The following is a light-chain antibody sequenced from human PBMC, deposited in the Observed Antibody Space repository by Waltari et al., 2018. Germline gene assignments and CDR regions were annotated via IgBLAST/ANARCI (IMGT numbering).Light chain of an antibody. CDR3: LSADSSGTSVV. CDR2: KDS. J-gene: IGLJ2*01. V-gene: IGLV3-16*01. CDR1: SLPKKY. Sequence: SYELTQPPSVSVSLGQMARITCSGESLPKKYAYWYQQKPGQFPVLVIYKDSERPSGIPERFYGSSSGTIVTLTISGVQAEDEADYYCLSADSSGTSVVFGGGTKLTVL.